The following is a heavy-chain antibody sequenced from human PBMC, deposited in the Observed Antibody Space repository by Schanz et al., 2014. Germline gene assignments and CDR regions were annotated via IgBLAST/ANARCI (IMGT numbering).Heavy chain of an antibody. CDR3: ARGRTFDY. Sequence: QVQLVQSGAEVKKPGSSVKVSCKASGGTFSSYTISWVRQARGQGLEWMGIINPIGGSTTYAQKFRGAVTLTTDTSTDTAYLELTSLRSEDTAVYYCARGRTFDYWGQGTLVTVSS. V-gene: IGHV1-69*04. J-gene: IGHJ4*02. CDR2: INPIGGST. CDR1: GGTFSSYT.